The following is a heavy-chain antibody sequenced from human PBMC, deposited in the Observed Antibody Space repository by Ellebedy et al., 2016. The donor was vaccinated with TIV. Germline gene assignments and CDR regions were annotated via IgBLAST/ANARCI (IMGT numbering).Heavy chain of an antibody. D-gene: IGHD4-17*01. CDR1: GFSFSSYW. CDR2: IRQDGSK. V-gene: IGHV3-7*03. J-gene: IGHJ6*02. Sequence: GESLKISCAVSGFSFSSYWMSWVRQAPGKGLEWVANIRQDGSKNYVDSVKGRFTISRDNAQNSLYLQVNSLRVEDTAVYFCARDGAYGDYAPGQYGMDVWGQGTTVIVS. CDR3: ARDGAYGDYAPGQYGMDV.